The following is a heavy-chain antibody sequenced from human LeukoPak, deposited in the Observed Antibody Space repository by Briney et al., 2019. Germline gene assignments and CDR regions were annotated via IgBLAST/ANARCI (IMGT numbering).Heavy chain of an antibody. Sequence: SETLSLTCTVSGGSISSYYWSWIRQPPGKGLEWIGYIYYSGSTNYPPSLKSRVTISVDTSKNQFSLKLSSVTAADTAVYYCARHVEAAEKFDYWGQGTLVTVSS. V-gene: IGHV4-59*08. CDR2: IYYSGST. D-gene: IGHD6-13*01. CDR1: GGSISSYY. CDR3: ARHVEAAEKFDY. J-gene: IGHJ4*02.